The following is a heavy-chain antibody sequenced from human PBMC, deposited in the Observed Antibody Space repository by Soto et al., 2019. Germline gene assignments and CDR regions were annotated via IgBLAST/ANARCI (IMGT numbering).Heavy chain of an antibody. CDR2: ISAYNGNT. D-gene: IGHD3-3*01. CDR1: GYTFTSYG. Sequence: ASVKVSCKASGYTFTSYGISWVRQAPGQGLEWMGWISAYNGNTNYAQKLQGRVTMTTDTSTSTAYMELRSLRSDDTAVYYCAREGKDDFWSGYYANWFDPWGQGTLVTVSS. V-gene: IGHV1-18*01. CDR3: AREGKDDFWSGYYANWFDP. J-gene: IGHJ5*02.